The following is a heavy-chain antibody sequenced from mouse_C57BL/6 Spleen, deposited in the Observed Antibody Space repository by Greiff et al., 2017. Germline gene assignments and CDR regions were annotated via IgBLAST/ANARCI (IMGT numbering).Heavy chain of an antibody. CDR1: GYTFTSYW. Sequence: QVQLQQPGAELVKPGASVKMSCKASGYTFTSYWITWVKQRPGQGLEWIGDIYPGSGSTNYNEKFKSKATLTVDTSSSTAYMQLSSLTYEDSAVYYCARNYDGYPAWFAYWGQGTLVTVSA. CDR3: ARNYDGYPAWFAY. V-gene: IGHV1-55*01. J-gene: IGHJ3*01. D-gene: IGHD2-3*01. CDR2: IYPGSGST.